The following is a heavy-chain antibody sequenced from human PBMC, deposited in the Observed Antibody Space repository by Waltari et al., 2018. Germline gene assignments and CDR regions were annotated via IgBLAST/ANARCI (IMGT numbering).Heavy chain of an antibody. Sequence: QLQLQESGPGLVKPSETLSLTCTVSGGSISSSSYYWGWIRHVPGKGLVWIWSVCYMWCTSYNPCRSSRVTISVDTSKNQFSLKLSSVTAADTAVYYCAMTSSGDSPYVDYWGQGTLVTVSS. D-gene: IGHD2-21*02. CDR3: AMTSSGDSPYVDY. CDR2: VCYMWCT. CDR1: GGSISSSSYY. J-gene: IGHJ4*02. V-gene: IGHV4-39*07.